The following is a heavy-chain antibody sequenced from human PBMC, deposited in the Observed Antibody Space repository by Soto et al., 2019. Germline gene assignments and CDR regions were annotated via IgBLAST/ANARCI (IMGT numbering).Heavy chain of an antibody. J-gene: IGHJ4*02. CDR1: GFTFISYA. CDR3: AKDIGGWNDY. CDR2: ISGTGGST. D-gene: IGHD6-19*01. Sequence: GGSLRLSCAASGFTFISYAMSWVRQAPGKGLEWVSAISGTGGSTHYADSVKGRFTISRDNSKNTLFLQMNSLRAEDTAVYYCAKDIGGWNDYWGQGTLVTVSS. V-gene: IGHV3-23*01.